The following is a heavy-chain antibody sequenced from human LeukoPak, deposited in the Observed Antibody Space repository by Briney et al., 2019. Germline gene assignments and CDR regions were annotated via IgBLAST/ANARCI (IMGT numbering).Heavy chain of an antibody. CDR2: ISYDGSNK. Sequence: PGRSLRLSCVASGFTFSSYGMHWVRQAPGKGLEWVAVISYDGSNKYYADSVKGRFTISRDNSKNTLYLQMNSLRAEDTAVYYCAKDGVGVCSSTSCYPFLDYWGQGTLVTVSS. V-gene: IGHV3-30*18. D-gene: IGHD2-2*01. CDR1: GFTFSSYG. CDR3: AKDGVGVCSSTSCYPFLDY. J-gene: IGHJ4*02.